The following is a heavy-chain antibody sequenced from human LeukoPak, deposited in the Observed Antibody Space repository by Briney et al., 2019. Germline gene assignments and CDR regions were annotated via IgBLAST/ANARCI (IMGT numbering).Heavy chain of an antibody. D-gene: IGHD2-21*02. J-gene: IGHJ5*02. CDR1: GFTFSSYA. CDR3: ARDSCGGDCLRWFDP. CDR2: ISYDGSNK. V-gene: IGHV3-30-3*01. Sequence: GRSLRLSCAASGFTFSSYAMHWVRQAPGKGLEWVAVISYDGSNKYYADSVKGRFTIPRDNSKNTLYLQMNSLRAEDTAVYYCARDSCGGDCLRWFDPWGQGTLVTVSS.